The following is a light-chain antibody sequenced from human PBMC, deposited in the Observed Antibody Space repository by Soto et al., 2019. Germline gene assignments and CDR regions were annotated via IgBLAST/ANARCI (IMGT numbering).Light chain of an antibody. CDR3: QQYDTTPWT. V-gene: IGKV3-20*01. J-gene: IGKJ1*01. Sequence: EIVLTQSPGTLSLSPGARAALSFRASRSLSSSSLAWYQQKPGHSPALLIYGASRRAAGVPGRFSASHSGPDFTLTISGLEPEDFAVYFCQQYDTTPWTLGQGTRVESK. CDR2: GAS. CDR1: RSLSSSS.